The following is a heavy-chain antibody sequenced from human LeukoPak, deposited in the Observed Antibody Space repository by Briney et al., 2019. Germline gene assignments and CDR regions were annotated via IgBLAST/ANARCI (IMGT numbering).Heavy chain of an antibody. Sequence: SETLSLTCTVSGGSISSGGYYWSWIRQPPGKGLEWIGYIYHSGSTYYNPSLKSRVTISVDRSKNQFSLKLSSVTAADTAVYYCARLIPDPPSGVDYWGQGTLVTVSS. D-gene: IGHD2-21*01. CDR2: IYHSGST. CDR1: GGSISSGGYY. J-gene: IGHJ4*02. CDR3: ARLIPDPPSGVDY. V-gene: IGHV4-30-2*01.